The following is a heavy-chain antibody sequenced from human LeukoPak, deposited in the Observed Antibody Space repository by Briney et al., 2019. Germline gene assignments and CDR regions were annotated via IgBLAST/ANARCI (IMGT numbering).Heavy chain of an antibody. J-gene: IGHJ4*02. CDR1: GGSISSYY. CDR3: ARRANTGRPYYFDY. D-gene: IGHD2/OR15-2a*01. V-gene: IGHV4-59*01. Sequence: SETLSLTCAVSGGSISSYYWSWIRQPPGKGLEWIGYIYYCGSTNYNPSLKSRVTISVDTSKNQFSLKLSSVTAADTAVYYCARRANTGRPYYFDYWGQGTLVTVSS. CDR2: IYYCGST.